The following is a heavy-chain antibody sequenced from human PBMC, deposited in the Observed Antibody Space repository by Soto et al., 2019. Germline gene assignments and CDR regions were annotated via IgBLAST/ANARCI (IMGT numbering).Heavy chain of an antibody. J-gene: IGHJ4*02. V-gene: IGHV1-18*01. Sequence: GASVKVSCKASGYTFTSYGISWVRQAPGQGLEWMGWISAYNGNTNYAQKLQGRVTMTTDTSTSTAYMELRSLRSDDTAVYYCARDQCLGLYYDSSGYRDYWGQGTVVTVSS. CDR2: ISAYNGNT. CDR3: ARDQCLGLYYDSSGYRDY. D-gene: IGHD3-22*01. CDR1: GYTFTSYG.